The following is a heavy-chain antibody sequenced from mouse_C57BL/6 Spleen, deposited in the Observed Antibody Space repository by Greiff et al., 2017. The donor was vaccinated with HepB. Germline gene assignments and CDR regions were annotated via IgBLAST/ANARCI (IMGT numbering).Heavy chain of an antibody. CDR1: GFAFSRYW. CDR3: AREEYYGSSGYFDV. D-gene: IGHD1-1*01. V-gene: IGHV4-1*01. CDR2: INPDSSTI. Sequence: EVMLVESGGGLVQPGGSLKLSCAASGFAFSRYWMRWVRRAPGQGLEWIGEINPDSSTINYAPSLKDKFIITRDNANSTLYLQMSKVRSEDTALYYCAREEYYGSSGYFDVWGTGTTVTVSS. J-gene: IGHJ1*03.